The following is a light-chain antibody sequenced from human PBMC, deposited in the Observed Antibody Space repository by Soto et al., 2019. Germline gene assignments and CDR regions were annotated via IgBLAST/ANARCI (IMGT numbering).Light chain of an antibody. CDR2: EVS. CDR3: SSFTTSKTWV. V-gene: IGLV2-14*01. J-gene: IGLJ3*02. CDR1: SSDVGGFNY. Sequence: QSVLPQPASVSGSPGQSITISCTGTSSDVGGFNYVSWYQHYPGEAPKLLIYEVSNRPSGVSSRFSGSKSGNTASLTISGLQADDEGDYYCSSFTTSKTWVFGGGTKLTVL.